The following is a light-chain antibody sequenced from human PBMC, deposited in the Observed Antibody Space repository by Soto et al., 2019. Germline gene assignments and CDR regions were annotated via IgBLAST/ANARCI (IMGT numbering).Light chain of an antibody. Sequence: QSVLIQPASASGTPGQRVTLSCSGSTFNIGTSSVYWYQQFPGTAPKLLIYRNNQRPSGVPDRFSGSKFVTAASLAISGLRSEDEADYYCATWDDSPGGPVFGGGTKVTVL. J-gene: IGLJ3*02. CDR1: TFNIGTSS. CDR2: RNN. V-gene: IGLV1-47*01. CDR3: ATWDDSPGGPV.